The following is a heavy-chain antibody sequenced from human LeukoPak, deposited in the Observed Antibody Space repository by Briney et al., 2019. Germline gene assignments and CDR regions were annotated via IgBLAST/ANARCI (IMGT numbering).Heavy chain of an antibody. Sequence: SVKVSCKASGYTFTSYYMHWVRQAPGQGLEWIGGIIPIFGTPNYAQKFQGRVTITADESTSTAYMELSSLRSEDTAVYYCARDSLNGGSRYYFDYWGQGTLVTVSS. CDR3: ARDSLNGGSRYYFDY. CDR2: IIPIFGTP. J-gene: IGHJ4*02. V-gene: IGHV1-69*13. CDR1: GYTFTSYY. D-gene: IGHD2-8*01.